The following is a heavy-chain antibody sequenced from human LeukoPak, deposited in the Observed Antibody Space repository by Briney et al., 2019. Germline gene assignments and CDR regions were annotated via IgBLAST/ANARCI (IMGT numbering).Heavy chain of an antibody. CDR3: ARGTGIAAAGSNYYYGMDV. Sequence: GGSLRLSCAASGFTVSSNYMSWVRQAPGKGLEWVSVIYSGGSTYYADSVKGRFTISRDNSKNTLYLQMNSLRAEDTAVYYCARGTGIAAAGSNYYYGMDVWGQGTTVTVSS. CDR1: GFTVSSNY. J-gene: IGHJ6*02. D-gene: IGHD6-13*01. V-gene: IGHV3-53*01. CDR2: IYSGGST.